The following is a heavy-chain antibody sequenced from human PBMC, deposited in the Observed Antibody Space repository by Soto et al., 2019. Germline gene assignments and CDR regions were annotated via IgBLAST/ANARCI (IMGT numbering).Heavy chain of an antibody. CDR3: ARALHPGFWSGPPPGPGSIDY. Sequence: QVQLQESGPGLVKPSQTLSLTCTVSGGSISSGGYYWSWIRQHPGKGLEWIGYIYYSGSTYYNPSLKSRVTISVDTSKNQFSLKLSSVTAADTAVYYCARALHPGFWSGPPPGPGSIDYWGQGTLVTVSS. D-gene: IGHD3-3*01. CDR1: GGSISSGGYY. CDR2: IYYSGST. V-gene: IGHV4-31*03. J-gene: IGHJ4*02.